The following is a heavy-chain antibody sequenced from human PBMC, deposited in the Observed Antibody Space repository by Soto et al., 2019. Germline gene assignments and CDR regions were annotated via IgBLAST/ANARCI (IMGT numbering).Heavy chain of an antibody. V-gene: IGHV1-46*01. D-gene: IGHD2-21*02. CDR3: ARDVAKVVTHLSYGMDV. CDR1: GYTFTSYY. Sequence: QVQLVQSGAEVKKPGASVKVSCKASGYTFTSYYMHWVRQAPGQGLEWMGIINPSGGSTSYAQKFQGRVTMTRDTSTSPVYMELSSLRSEDTAVYYCARDVAKVVTHLSYGMDVWGQGTTVTVSS. J-gene: IGHJ6*02. CDR2: INPSGGST.